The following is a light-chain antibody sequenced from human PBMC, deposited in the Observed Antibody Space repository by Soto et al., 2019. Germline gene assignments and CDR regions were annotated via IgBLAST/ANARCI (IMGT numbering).Light chain of an antibody. V-gene: IGKV3-15*01. Sequence: EIVMTQSPATLSVSPGERATLSCRASQSVSSDLVWYQQKPGQAPRLLIYGASTRATGIPARFSGSGSGTEFTLTISSLQSEDFAVYYCQRYNNWWTFGQGTKVDIK. J-gene: IGKJ1*01. CDR3: QRYNNWWT. CDR2: GAS. CDR1: QSVSSD.